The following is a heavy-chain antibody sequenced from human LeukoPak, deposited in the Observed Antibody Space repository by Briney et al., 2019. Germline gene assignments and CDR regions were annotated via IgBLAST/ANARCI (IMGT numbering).Heavy chain of an antibody. CDR1: GGSISSSSYY. D-gene: IGHD4-11*01. J-gene: IGHJ4*02. CDR3: ARHSSRLQLQFDY. CDR2: IYYCGST. V-gene: IGHV4-39*01. Sequence: PSETLSLPCTVSGGSISSSSYYWGWIRRPPGRGLEWFGCIYYCGSTYYNPSLKSRVPISVDTSKNQFSLKLRSVTAADTAVYYCARHSSRLQLQFDYWGQGTLVTVSS.